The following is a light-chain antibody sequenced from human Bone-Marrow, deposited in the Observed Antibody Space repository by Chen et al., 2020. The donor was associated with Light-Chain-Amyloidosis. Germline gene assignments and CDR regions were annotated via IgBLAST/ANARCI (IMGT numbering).Light chain of an antibody. CDR1: QSVLYSSTNKNC. Sequence: DIVMTQSPDSLAVSLGERATINCKSSQSVLYSSTNKNCLAWYQQKPGQPPKLLMYWASAREFGVPDRFSGSGSGTDFTLTISSLQAEDVAVYYWQQYDSIPYTFGQGTKLEIK. V-gene: IGKV4-1*01. J-gene: IGKJ2*01. CDR2: WAS. CDR3: QQYDSIPYT.